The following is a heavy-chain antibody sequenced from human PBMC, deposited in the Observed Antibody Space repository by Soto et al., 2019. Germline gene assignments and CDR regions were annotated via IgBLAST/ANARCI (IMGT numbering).Heavy chain of an antibody. D-gene: IGHD3-3*01. Sequence: EVQLLESGGGLVQPGGSLRLSCAASGFTFSSYAMSWVRQAPGKGLEWVSAISGSGGSKYYADSVKGRFTISRDNSKNTLYLQMNSLRAEDTAVYYCAKGSGYDFWSGYYITRTTEYNWFDPWGQGTLVTVSS. CDR1: GFTFSSYA. J-gene: IGHJ5*02. V-gene: IGHV3-23*01. CDR2: ISGSGGSK. CDR3: AKGSGYDFWSGYYITRTTEYNWFDP.